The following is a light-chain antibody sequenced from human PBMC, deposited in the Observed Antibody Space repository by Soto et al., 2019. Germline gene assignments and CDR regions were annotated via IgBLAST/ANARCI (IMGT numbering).Light chain of an antibody. CDR3: QQYNNWPPWT. V-gene: IGKV3-15*01. Sequence: EIVMTQSPSTLSVSPGERATLSCRASQSVSSNLAWYQQKPGQAPRLLIYGASTRATGIPARFSGSGSGTEFTLTISSLQPEDFAVYYCQQYNNWPPWTFGQGTKVDNK. J-gene: IGKJ1*01. CDR2: GAS. CDR1: QSVSSN.